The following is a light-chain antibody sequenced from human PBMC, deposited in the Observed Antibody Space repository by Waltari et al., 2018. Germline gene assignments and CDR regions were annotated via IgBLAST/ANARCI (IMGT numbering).Light chain of an antibody. J-gene: IGLJ2*01. Sequence: SYVATQSPSVSVAPGETARITCGGDNTGSKRVHWFQQRPGPAPVMVISYDSDRHSGIPERFSGSNSGNTATLTISWVEAEDEADYYCLVWHSTIDHQGVFGGGTKLTVL. CDR1: NTGSKR. CDR3: LVWHSTIDHQGV. V-gene: IGLV3-21*04. CDR2: YDS.